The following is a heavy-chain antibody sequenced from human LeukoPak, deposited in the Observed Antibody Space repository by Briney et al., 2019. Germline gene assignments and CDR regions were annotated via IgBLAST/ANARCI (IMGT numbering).Heavy chain of an antibody. J-gene: IGHJ4*02. CDR2: ISNSGTT. Sequence: PSETLSLTFTVSGYSISNYYWSWIRQPPGKGLEWIGYISNSGTTNYNPSLKSRVTISVDTSKNQFSLKLSSVTAADTAVYYCASMGYSYGSFDYWGQGTLVTVSS. D-gene: IGHD5-18*01. V-gene: IGHV4-4*09. CDR1: GYSISNYY. CDR3: ASMGYSYGSFDY.